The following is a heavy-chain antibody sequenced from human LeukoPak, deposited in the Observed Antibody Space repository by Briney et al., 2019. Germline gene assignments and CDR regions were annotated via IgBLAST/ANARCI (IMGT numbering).Heavy chain of an antibody. CDR1: GFTFSSYA. J-gene: IGHJ4*02. V-gene: IGHV3-23*01. Sequence: PGGSLRLSCAASGFTFSSYAMSWVRQAPGKGLKWVSGISGSGGSTYYADSVKGRFTISRDNSKNTLYLQINSLRAEDTAVYYCSKGPSSGYGSSWFFDYWGQGTLVTVSS. CDR2: ISGSGGST. CDR3: SKGPSSGYGSSWFFDY. D-gene: IGHD6-13*01.